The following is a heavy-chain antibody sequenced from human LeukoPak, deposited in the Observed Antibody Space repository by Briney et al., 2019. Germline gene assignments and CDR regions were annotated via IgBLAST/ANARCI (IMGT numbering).Heavy chain of an antibody. CDR2: FNAIDGAM. V-gene: IGHV3-48*03. Sequence: GGSLRLSCAASGFNLSSYGMNWVRQAPGKGLEWISYFNAIDGAMWYADSVKGRFTISGDNARQSLYLQMDSLRDEDTAVYYCARDVGYAFDIWGQGTRVTVSS. CDR1: GFNLSSYG. CDR3: ARDVGYAFDI. J-gene: IGHJ3*02. D-gene: IGHD5-18*01.